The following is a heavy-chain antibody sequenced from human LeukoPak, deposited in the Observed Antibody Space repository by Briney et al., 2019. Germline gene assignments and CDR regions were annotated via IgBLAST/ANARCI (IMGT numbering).Heavy chain of an antibody. CDR2: ISSSSSTI. Sequence: GGSLRLSCAASGFTFSGYSMNWVRQAPGKGLEWVSYISSSSSTIYYADSVRGRFTISRDNGKNSLYLQMNSLRDEDTAVYYCARTSMRAFDIWGQGTMVTVSS. J-gene: IGHJ3*02. CDR1: GFTFSGYS. CDR3: ARTSMRAFDI. V-gene: IGHV3-48*02. D-gene: IGHD2/OR15-2a*01.